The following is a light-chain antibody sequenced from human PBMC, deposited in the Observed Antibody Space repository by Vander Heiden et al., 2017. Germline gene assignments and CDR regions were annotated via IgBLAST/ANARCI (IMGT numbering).Light chain of an antibody. CDR3: QHYNTYSYN. J-gene: IGKJ2*01. Sequence: DIQMTQSPSTLSASVGDRVTITYRASQSVSSWLAWYQQKPGEAPRLLIYKASNLGSGVPSRFSGSGSGTEFTLTISSLQPDDSATYSCQHYNTYSYNVGQGTKLEIK. V-gene: IGKV1-5*03. CDR2: KAS. CDR1: QSVSSW.